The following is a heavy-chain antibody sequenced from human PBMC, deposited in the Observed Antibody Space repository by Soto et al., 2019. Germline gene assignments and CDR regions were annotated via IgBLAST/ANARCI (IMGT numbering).Heavy chain of an antibody. Sequence: QVQLQQWGAGLLKPSETLSLTCAVYGGSFSGYYWSWIRQPPGKGLEWIGEINHSGSTNYNPSLKGRVTLSVATSKNQFSLKLSSVTAADTAVYYCAGEGVMITFGGVTRRRGFDYWGQGTLVTVSS. CDR1: GGSFSGYY. J-gene: IGHJ4*02. CDR2: INHSGST. CDR3: AGEGVMITFGGVTRRRGFDY. D-gene: IGHD3-16*01. V-gene: IGHV4-34*01.